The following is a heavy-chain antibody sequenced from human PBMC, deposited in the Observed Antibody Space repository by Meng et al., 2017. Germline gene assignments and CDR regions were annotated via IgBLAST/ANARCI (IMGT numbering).Heavy chain of an antibody. V-gene: IGHV3-23*04. CDR3: AKLTSA. D-gene: IGHD2/OR15-2a*01. Sequence: VQLVESGGGLGKPGGCLRLSCEASGFTFSSTSMSWVRQAPGKGLEWVSTISGSGGTTYYADAVKGRLAISRDNSNNTLYLQMNSLRAEDTAIYYRAKLTSAWGQGTLVTVSS. CDR1: GFTFSSTS. J-gene: IGHJ5*02. CDR2: ISGSGGTT.